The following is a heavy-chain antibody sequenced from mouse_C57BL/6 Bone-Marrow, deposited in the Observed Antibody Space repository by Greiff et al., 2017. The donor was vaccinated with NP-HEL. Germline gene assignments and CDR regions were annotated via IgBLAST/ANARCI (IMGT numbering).Heavy chain of an antibody. D-gene: IGHD2-5*01. V-gene: IGHV1-53*01. CDR2: INPSNGGT. CDR3: ASEESYYYSNLYYYAMDY. CDR1: GYTFTSYW. J-gene: IGHJ4*01. Sequence: QVQLQQPGTELVKPGASVKLSCKASGYTFTSYWMHWVKQRPGQGLEWIGNINPSNGGTNYNEKFKSKATLTVDKSSSTAYMQLSSLTSEDSAVYYCASEESYYYSNLYYYAMDYWGQGTSVTVSS.